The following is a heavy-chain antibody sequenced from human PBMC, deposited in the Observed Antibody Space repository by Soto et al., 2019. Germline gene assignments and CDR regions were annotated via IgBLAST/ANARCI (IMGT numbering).Heavy chain of an antibody. V-gene: IGHV1-18*01. J-gene: IGHJ4*02. D-gene: IGHD5-12*01. CDR2: ISAYNGNT. CDR1: GYTFTSYG. CDR3: ASARSRLIVATTDFDY. Sequence: ASVKVSCKASGYTFTSYGISWVRQAPGQGLEWMGWISAYNGNTNYAQKLQGRVTMTTDTSTSTAYMELRSLRSDDTAVYYCASARSRLIVATTDFDYWGQGTLVTVSS.